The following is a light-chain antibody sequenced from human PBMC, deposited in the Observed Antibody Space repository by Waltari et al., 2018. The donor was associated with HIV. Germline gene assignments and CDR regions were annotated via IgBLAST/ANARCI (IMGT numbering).Light chain of an antibody. CDR2: RNN. CDR1: TSNVHNNY. V-gene: IGLV1-47*01. CDR3: AVWDDRLSGRL. Sequence: QSVLAQPRSVSGTPGQSVNIPCSGRTSNVHNNYVYWYQQVTGVAPKLLLYRNNQRPSGVPDRFSGSKSGTSAPLAISGLRTEDEAEYYCAVWDDRLSGRLFGGGTKVTVL. J-gene: IGLJ2*01.